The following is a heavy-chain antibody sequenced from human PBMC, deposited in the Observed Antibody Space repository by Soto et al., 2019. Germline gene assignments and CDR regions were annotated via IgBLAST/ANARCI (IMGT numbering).Heavy chain of an antibody. D-gene: IGHD1-26*01. CDR1: GYTFSDSA. J-gene: IGHJ4*02. CDR3: ARLWSEREPNFDY. V-gene: IGHV3-73*02. Sequence: EVQLVESGGGLVQPGGSLKLSCAASGYTFSDSAMHWVRQASGKGLEWVGRIRSKANSYATVYAASVKGRFTSSRDDSKNTAYLQMNSLNTEDTAVYYCARLWSEREPNFDYWGQGTLVSVSS. CDR2: IRSKANSYAT.